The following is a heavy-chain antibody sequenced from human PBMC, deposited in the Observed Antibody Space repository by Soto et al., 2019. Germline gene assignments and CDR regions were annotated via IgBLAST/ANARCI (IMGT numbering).Heavy chain of an antibody. CDR2: IYYSGST. CDR1: GGSVSSGSYY. V-gene: IGHV4-61*01. J-gene: IGHJ4*02. Sequence: QVQLQDSGPGLVKPSETLSLTCTVSGGSVSSGSYYWSWIRQPPGKGLEWIGYIYYSGSTNDNPSLKSRVTISVDTSKNQFSLKLSSVTAADTAVYYCARDTREGYSYGLYYFDYWGQGTLVTVSS. D-gene: IGHD5-18*01. CDR3: ARDTREGYSYGLYYFDY.